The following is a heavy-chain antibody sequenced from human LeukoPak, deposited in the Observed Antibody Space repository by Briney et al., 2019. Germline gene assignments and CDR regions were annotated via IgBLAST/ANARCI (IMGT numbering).Heavy chain of an antibody. CDR3: ARDLSSSRVVSGFDP. D-gene: IGHD6-13*01. CDR1: GFTLSSHA. Sequence: PGRSLRLSCAASGFTLSSHAIHWVRQAPGQGLEWMGWINPNSGGTNYAQKFQGRVTMTTDTSTSTAYMELRSLRSDDTAVYYCARDLSSSRVVSGFDPWGQGTLVTVSS. J-gene: IGHJ5*02. CDR2: INPNSGGT. V-gene: IGHV1-2*02.